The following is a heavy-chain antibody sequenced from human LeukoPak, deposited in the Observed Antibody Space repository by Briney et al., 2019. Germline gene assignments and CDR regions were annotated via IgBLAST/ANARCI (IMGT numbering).Heavy chain of an antibody. CDR1: GFTVSSNY. CDR3: ARILGFTLDY. Sequence: PGGSLRLSCAASGFTVSSNYMSWVRQAPGKGLEWVSVIYSGGGTYYADSVKGRFTVSRDNAKNSLYLQMSSLRDEDTAVYYCARILGFTLDYWGQGTLVTVSS. J-gene: IGHJ4*02. V-gene: IGHV3-53*01. CDR2: IYSGGGT.